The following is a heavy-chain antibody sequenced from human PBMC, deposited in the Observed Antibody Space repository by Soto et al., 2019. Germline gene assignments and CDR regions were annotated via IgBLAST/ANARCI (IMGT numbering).Heavy chain of an antibody. J-gene: IGHJ6*02. CDR3: ARDRQYCSGGSCYLYGMDV. CDR2: INPNSGGT. CDR1: GYSFTGYY. Sequence: ASVKVACKASGYSFTGYYMHWVRQAPGQGLEWMGWINPNSGGTNYAQKFQGWVTMTRDTSISTAYMELSRLRSDDTAVYYCARDRQYCSGGSCYLYGMDVWGQGTTVTVSS. V-gene: IGHV1-2*04. D-gene: IGHD2-15*01.